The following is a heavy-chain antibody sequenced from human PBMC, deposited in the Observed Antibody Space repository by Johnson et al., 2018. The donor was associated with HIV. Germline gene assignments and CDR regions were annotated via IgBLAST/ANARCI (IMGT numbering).Heavy chain of an antibody. V-gene: IGHV3-30*04. CDR2: ISYDGSNK. CDR3: AREDVSSGYAGTFDI. Sequence: QVQLVESGGGVVQPGRSLRLSCAASGFSFSGSAMHWVRQAPGKGLEWVAGISYDGSNKYYADSVKGRFTISRDNSKNTLYLQMNSLSPEDTAVYYCAREDVSSGYAGTFDIWGQG. CDR1: GFSFSGSA. J-gene: IGHJ3*02. D-gene: IGHD5-12*01.